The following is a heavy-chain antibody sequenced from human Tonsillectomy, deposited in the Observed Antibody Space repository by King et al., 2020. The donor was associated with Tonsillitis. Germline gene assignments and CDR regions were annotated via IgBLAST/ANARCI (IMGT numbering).Heavy chain of an antibody. D-gene: IGHD6-19*01. Sequence: VQLQESGGGLVQPGGSLRLSCAASGFTFSSYALSWVRQAPGKGLEWVSGISNSGGNTYYADSGKGRFTISRDNSKNTLYLPMNSLRAGDTAAYYCAKDGHSSGWYYFDYWGQGTLVTVSS. J-gene: IGHJ4*02. CDR1: GFTFSSYA. V-gene: IGHV3-23*01. CDR2: ISNSGGNT. CDR3: AKDGHSSGWYYFDY.